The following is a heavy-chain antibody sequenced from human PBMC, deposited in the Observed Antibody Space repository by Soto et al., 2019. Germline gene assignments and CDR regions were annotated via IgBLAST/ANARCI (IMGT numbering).Heavy chain of an antibody. J-gene: IGHJ4*02. CDR2: IIPIFGTA. CDR1: GGTFSSYA. CDR3: ARDRLYDSSGYYYLSVFD. Sequence: ASVKVSCKASGGTFSSYAISWVRQAPGQGLEWMGGIIPIFGTANYAQKFQGRVTITADESTSTAYMELSSLRSEDTAVYYCARDRLYDSSGYYYLSVFDWGQGTLVTVSS. V-gene: IGHV1-69*13. D-gene: IGHD3-22*01.